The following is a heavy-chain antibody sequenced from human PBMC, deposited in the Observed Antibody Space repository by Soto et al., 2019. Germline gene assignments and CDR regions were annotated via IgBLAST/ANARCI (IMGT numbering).Heavy chain of an antibody. CDR3: ERDASVGATGAFDI. J-gene: IGHJ3*02. CDR1: GFSFSTYS. Sequence: EVQLVESGGGLVKPGGSLRLSCAASGFSFSTYSVNWVRQAPGKGLEWVSFISSGRSRIFYADSVKGRFTISRDNAKKSLYLQMNSLRVEDTAIYYCERDASVGATGAFDIWGQGTMVTVSS. V-gene: IGHV3-21*04. D-gene: IGHD1-26*01. CDR2: ISSGRSRI.